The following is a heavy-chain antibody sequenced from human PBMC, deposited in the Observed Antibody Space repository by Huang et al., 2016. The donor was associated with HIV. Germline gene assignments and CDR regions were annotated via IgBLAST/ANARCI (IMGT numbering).Heavy chain of an antibody. CDR1: GGSFSGYY. V-gene: IGHV4-34*01. CDR2: INHSGST. J-gene: IGHJ3*02. Sequence: QVQLQPWGAGLLKPSETLSLTCAVCGGSFSGYYWSWIRQSPGKGLEWIGEINHSGSTNYNPSLKSRLNISVDTSKNQFSLKLSSVTAADTAEYYCARERMMSWLDDHDAFDIWGQGTMVTVSS. D-gene: IGHD1-1*01. CDR3: ARERMMSWLDDHDAFDI.